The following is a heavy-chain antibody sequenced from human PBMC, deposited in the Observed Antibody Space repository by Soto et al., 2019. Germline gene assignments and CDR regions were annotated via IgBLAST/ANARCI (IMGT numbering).Heavy chain of an antibody. CDR3: AKDRYCSSTSCYSIVNWFDH. CDR2: ISGSGGST. J-gene: IGHJ5*02. CDR1: GFTCSLYS. V-gene: IGHV3-23*01. D-gene: IGHD2-2*01. Sequence: LXLSWSATGFTCSLYSISWVRQAPGKGLEWVSAISGSGGSTYYADSVKGRFTISRDNSKNTLYLQMNSLRAEDTAVYYCAKDRYCSSTSCYSIVNWFDHSGQGNLVTFSS.